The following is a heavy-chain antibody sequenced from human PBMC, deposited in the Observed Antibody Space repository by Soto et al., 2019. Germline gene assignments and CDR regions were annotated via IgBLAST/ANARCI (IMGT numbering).Heavy chain of an antibody. J-gene: IGHJ4*02. V-gene: IGHV3-33*01. Sequence: QVQLVESGGGVVEPGRSLRLSCAASGFTFRSYGMHWVRQAPGKGLEWVAVMRYGGGNEYYADSVKGRFTISRDNSKNTLYMQMNSLRVEDTAVYFCATGGYCNNISCSKGLDFEYWGPGTLVTVSS. CDR1: GFTFRSYG. CDR3: ATGGYCNNISCSKGLDFEY. D-gene: IGHD2-2*01. CDR2: MRYGGGNE.